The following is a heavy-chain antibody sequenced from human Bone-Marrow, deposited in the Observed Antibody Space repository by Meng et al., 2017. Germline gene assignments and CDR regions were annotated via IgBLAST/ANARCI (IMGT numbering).Heavy chain of an antibody. Sequence: SETLSLTCTVSGGSVTSSYWNWLRQSPEKGLEWIGFIYHTGATRQNPSLKSRVAMSVDTSKNQIVLWVTSVIAADTAVYYCARWNEPVRAFDVLGQGTLVTVSS. J-gene: IGHJ3*01. CDR2: IYHTGAT. CDR3: ARWNEPVRAFDV. CDR1: GGSVTSSY. V-gene: IGHV4-59*02. D-gene: IGHD1-1*01.